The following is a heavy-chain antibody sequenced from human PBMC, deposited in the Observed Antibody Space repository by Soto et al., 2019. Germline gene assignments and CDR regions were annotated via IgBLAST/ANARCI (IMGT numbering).Heavy chain of an antibody. J-gene: IGHJ6*02. CDR1: GGTFSSYA. CDR2: IIPIFGTA. Sequence: QVQLVQSGAEVKKPGSSVKVSYKASGGTFSSYAISWVRQAPGQGLEWMGGIIPIFGTANYAQKFQGRVTITADKSTSTAYMELSSLRSEDTAVYYCARTGTISAFDYYYYYGMDVWGQGTTVTVSS. V-gene: IGHV1-69*06. CDR3: ARTGTISAFDYYYYYGMDV. D-gene: IGHD3-3*01.